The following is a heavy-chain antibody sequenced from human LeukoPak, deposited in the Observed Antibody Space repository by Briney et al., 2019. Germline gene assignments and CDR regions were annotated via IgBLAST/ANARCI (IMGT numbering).Heavy chain of an antibody. J-gene: IGHJ4*02. D-gene: IGHD3-10*01. Sequence: GWSLRLSCAASGFTFSSYWMHWVRQAPGKGLEWVANIKQDGSEKNYVDSVKGRFTISRDNAKKSLFLQMNSLRAEDTAVYYCASGLWTYGYWGQGTLVTVSS. V-gene: IGHV3-7*03. CDR1: GFTFSSYW. CDR3: ASGLWTYGY. CDR2: IKQDGSEK.